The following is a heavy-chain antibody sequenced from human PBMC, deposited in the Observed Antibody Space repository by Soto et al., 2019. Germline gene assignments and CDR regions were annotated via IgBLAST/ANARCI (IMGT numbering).Heavy chain of an antibody. Sequence: SVKVSCKASGGTFSSYAISWVRQAPGQGLEWMGGFIPIFGTVDYAQKFQGRVTITADESTSTAYMELSSLRSEDTAVYYCASRSGWNYYYGMDVWGQGTTVTVSS. CDR1: GGTFSSYA. V-gene: IGHV1-69*13. D-gene: IGHD3-22*01. CDR2: FIPIFGTV. CDR3: ASRSGWNYYYGMDV. J-gene: IGHJ6*02.